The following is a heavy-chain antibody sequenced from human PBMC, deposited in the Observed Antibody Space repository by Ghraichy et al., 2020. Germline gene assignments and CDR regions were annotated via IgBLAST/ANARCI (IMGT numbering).Heavy chain of an antibody. CDR1: GGSISSSSYY. CDR3: ARDRYDIKIYYYGMDV. D-gene: IGHD3-9*01. V-gene: IGHV4-39*07. CDR2: IYYSGST. J-gene: IGHJ6*02. Sequence: SETLSLTCTVSGGSISSSSYYWGWIRQPPGKGLEWIGSIYYSGSTYYNPSLKSRVTISVDTSKNQFSLKLSSVTAADTAVYYCARDRYDIKIYYYGMDVWGQGTTVTVSS.